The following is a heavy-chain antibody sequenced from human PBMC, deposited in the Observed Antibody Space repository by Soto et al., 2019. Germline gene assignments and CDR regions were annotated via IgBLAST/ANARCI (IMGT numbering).Heavy chain of an antibody. Sequence: ASVKVACKASGGTFSSYAISWVRQAPGQGLEWMGGIIPIFGTANYAQKFEGRVTITADESTSTAYMELSSLRSEDTAVYYCAREGERYDPWSGYYTAQWGYYGMDVSGQMTPVTVSS. CDR1: GGTFSSYA. V-gene: IGHV1-69*13. CDR2: IIPIFGTA. J-gene: IGHJ6*02. D-gene: IGHD3-3*01. CDR3: AREGERYDPWSGYYTAQWGYYGMDV.